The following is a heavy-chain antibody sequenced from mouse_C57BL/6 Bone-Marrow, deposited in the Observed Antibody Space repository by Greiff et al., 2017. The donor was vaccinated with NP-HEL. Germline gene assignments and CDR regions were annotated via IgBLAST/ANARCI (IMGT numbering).Heavy chain of an antibody. CDR1: GFTFSSYA. CDR2: ISDGGSYT. J-gene: IGHJ2*01. D-gene: IGHD2-3*01. V-gene: IGHV5-4*01. Sequence: DVMLVESGGGLVKPGGSLKLSCAASGFTFSSYAMSWVRQTPEKRLEWVATISDGGSYTYYPDNVKGRFTISRDNAKNNLYLQMSHLKSVDTAIYYCARDGYYDYFDYWGQGTTLTVSS. CDR3: ARDGYYDYFDY.